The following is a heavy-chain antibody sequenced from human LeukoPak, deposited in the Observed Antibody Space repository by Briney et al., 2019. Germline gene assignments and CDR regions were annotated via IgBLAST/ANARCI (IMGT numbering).Heavy chain of an antibody. D-gene: IGHD2-21*01. Sequence: GGSLRLSCAASGFTFSSYGMHWVRQAPGKGLEWVAVIWYDGSNKYYADSVKGRFTISRDNSKNTLYLQMNSLRAEDTAVYYCARAVIHYYGMDVWGQGTTVTVSS. CDR3: ARAVIHYYGMDV. CDR1: GFTFSSYG. V-gene: IGHV3-33*01. J-gene: IGHJ6*02. CDR2: IWYDGSNK.